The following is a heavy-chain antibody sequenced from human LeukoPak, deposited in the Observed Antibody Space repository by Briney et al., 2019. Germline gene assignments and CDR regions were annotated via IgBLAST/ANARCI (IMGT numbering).Heavy chain of an antibody. CDR2: IYHSGST. D-gene: IGHD3-3*01. CDR3: ARLRSGLNWFDP. J-gene: IGHJ5*02. Sequence: SETLSLTCAVSGYSISSGYYWGWIQQPPGKGLEWIGSIYHSGSTYYNPSLKSRVPISVDTSKNQFSLKLSSVTAADTAVYYCARLRSGLNWFDPWGQGTLVTVSS. CDR1: GYSISSGYY. V-gene: IGHV4-38-2*01.